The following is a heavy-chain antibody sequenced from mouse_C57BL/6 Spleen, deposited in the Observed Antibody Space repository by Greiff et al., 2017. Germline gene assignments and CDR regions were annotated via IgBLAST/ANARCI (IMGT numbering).Heavy chain of an antibody. J-gene: IGHJ4*01. V-gene: IGHV14-4*01. CDR1: GFNIKDDY. CDR3: TTRSITTVVADAMDY. CDR2: IDPENGDT. Sequence: EVQVVESGAELVRPGASVKLSCTASGFNIKDDYMHWVKQRPEQGLEWIGWIDPENGDTEYASKFQGKATITADTSSNTAYLQLSSLTSEDTAVYYCTTRSITTVVADAMDYWGQGTSVTVSS. D-gene: IGHD1-1*01.